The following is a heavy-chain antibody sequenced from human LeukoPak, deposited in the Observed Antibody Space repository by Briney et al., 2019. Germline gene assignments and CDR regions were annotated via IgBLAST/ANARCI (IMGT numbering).Heavy chain of an antibody. CDR1: GGAISSGGHF. V-gene: IGHV4-61*08. CDR3: ARVVPAAILSWFDP. Sequence: SQTLSLTCVVSGGAISSGGHFWSWIRQRPGKGLEWIGYIYYSGSTNYNPSLKSRVTISVDTSKNQFSLKLSSVTAADTAVYYCARVVPAAILSWFDPWGQGTLVTVSS. D-gene: IGHD2-2*01. J-gene: IGHJ5*02. CDR2: IYYSGST.